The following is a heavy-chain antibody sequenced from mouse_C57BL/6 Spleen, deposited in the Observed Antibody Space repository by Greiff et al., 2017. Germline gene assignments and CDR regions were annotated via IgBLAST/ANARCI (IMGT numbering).Heavy chain of an antibody. D-gene: IGHD2-5*01. CDR2: INPGSGGT. J-gene: IGHJ3*01. CDR3: AKLSNYVFAY. Sequence: VQLQQSGAELVRPGTSVKVSCKASGYAFTNYLIEWVKQRPGQGLEWIGVINPGSGGTNYNEKFKGKATLTADKSYSTAYMRLSSLTSEDSSVYFCAKLSNYVFAYWGQGTLVTVAA. CDR1: GYAFTNYL. V-gene: IGHV1-54*01.